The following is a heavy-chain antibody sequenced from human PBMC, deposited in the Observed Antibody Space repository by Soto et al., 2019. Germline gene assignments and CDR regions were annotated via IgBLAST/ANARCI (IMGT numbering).Heavy chain of an antibody. V-gene: IGHV1-18*01. CDR2: ISAYNGNT. CDR3: DCAGGRSGYAPTGTGAA. D-gene: IGHD3-22*01. J-gene: IGHJ5*02. Sequence: ASVKVSCKASGYTFTSYGISWVRQAPGQGLEWMGWISAYNGNTNYAQKLQGRVTMTTDTSTSTAYMELRSLRSDDTAVYYCDCAGGRSGYAPTGTGAAWGQGTLVTVSS. CDR1: GYTFTSYG.